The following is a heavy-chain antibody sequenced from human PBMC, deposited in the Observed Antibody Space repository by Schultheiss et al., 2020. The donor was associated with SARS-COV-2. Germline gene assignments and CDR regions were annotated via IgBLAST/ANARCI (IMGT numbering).Heavy chain of an antibody. D-gene: IGHD1-14*01. CDR3: AKDDGGLTD. CDR1: GFTFSSYD. Sequence: GGSLRLSCAASGFTFSSYDMHWVRQTPGKGLEWVAVIWYDGSNKYYADSVKGRFTISRDKSKNTLYLQMNSLRAEDTAVYYCAKDDGGLTDWGLGTLVTVSS. V-gene: IGHV3-33*03. CDR2: IWYDGSNK. J-gene: IGHJ4*02.